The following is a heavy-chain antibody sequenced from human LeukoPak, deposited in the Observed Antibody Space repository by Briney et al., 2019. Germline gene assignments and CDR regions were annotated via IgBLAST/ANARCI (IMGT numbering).Heavy chain of an antibody. CDR1: GYSISSGYY. V-gene: IGHV4-38-2*02. D-gene: IGHD6-19*01. CDR3: AKTLHYSSGWYGEFDY. J-gene: IGHJ4*02. CDR2: IYHSGST. Sequence: SETLSLTGTVSGYSISSGYYWGWIRQPPGKGLGWIGSIYHSGSTYYNPSLKSRVTISVDTSKNQFSLKLSSVTAADTAVYYCAKTLHYSSGWYGEFDYWGQGTLVTVSS.